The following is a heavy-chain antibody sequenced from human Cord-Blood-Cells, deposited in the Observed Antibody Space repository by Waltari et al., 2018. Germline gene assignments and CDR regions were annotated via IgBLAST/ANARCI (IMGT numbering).Heavy chain of an antibody. D-gene: IGHD6-13*01. CDR1: GFTFRSYG. CDR3: ARVYSSSWYYYYYGMDV. Sequence: QVQLVESGGGVVQPGRSLRLSCAASGFTFRSYGMHWVRQAPGKGLEWVAVIWYDGSNKYYADSVKGRFTISRDNSKNTLYLQMNSLRAEDTAVYYCARVYSSSWYYYYYGMDVWGQGTTVTVSS. V-gene: IGHV3-33*01. J-gene: IGHJ6*02. CDR2: IWYDGSNK.